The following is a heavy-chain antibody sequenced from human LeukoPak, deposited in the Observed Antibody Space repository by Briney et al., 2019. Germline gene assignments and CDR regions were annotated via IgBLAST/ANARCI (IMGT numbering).Heavy chain of an antibody. D-gene: IGHD3-10*01. CDR2: IYHSGST. CDR1: GGSISSSNW. J-gene: IGHJ3*02. CDR3: ASLYGSGSYDAFDI. V-gene: IGHV4-4*02. Sequence: SGTLSLTCAVSGGSISSSNWWSWVRPPPGKGLEWIGEIYHSGSTNYNPSLKSRVTISVDKSKNQFSLKLSSVTAADTAVYYCASLYGSGSYDAFDIWGQGTMVTVSS.